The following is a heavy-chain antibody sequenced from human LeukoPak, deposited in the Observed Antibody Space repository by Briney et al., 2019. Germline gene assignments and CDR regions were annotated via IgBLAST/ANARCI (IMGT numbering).Heavy chain of an antibody. D-gene: IGHD2-21*02. CDR3: ARGGWGDNVDTYWYLDL. CDR1: GYTFSGYY. Sequence: GASVKVSCKASGYTFSGYYMHWVRQAPGQGLEWMGWINPNSGGTNYAQKFQGRVTMTRDTSITTGYLELNSLRSDDTAVYFCARGGWGDNVDTYWYLDLWGRGTLVTVSS. CDR2: INPNSGGT. J-gene: IGHJ2*01. V-gene: IGHV1-2*02.